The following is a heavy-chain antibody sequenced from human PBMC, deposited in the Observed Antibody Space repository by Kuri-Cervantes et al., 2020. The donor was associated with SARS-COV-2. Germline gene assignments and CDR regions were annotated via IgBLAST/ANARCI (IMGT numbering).Heavy chain of an antibody. D-gene: IGHD2-21*01. CDR1: CGSLNNFY. CDR3: ARASTSVYGVLIALFSSNAFDV. Sequence: SETLSLTCAVYCGSLNNFYWSWIRQSPGKGPEWIGELDHSGKANYNPSLKSRVTISVDKSKYQFSLKVTSMAAADTAVYYCARASTSVYGVLIALFSSNAFDVWGQGTMVTVSS. CDR2: LDHSGKA. V-gene: IGHV4-34*01. J-gene: IGHJ3*01.